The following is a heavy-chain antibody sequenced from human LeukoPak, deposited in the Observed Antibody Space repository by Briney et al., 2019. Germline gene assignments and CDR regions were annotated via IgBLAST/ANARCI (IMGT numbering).Heavy chain of an antibody. CDR2: INPNSGGT. D-gene: IGHD6-19*01. V-gene: IGHV1-2*02. Sequence: ASVTVSCKASGSTFSSHAINWVRQAPGQGLEWMGWINPNSGGTNYAQKFQGRVTMTRDTSISTAYMELSRLRSDDTAVYYCARAGAGTEGFDYWGQGTLVTVSS. CDR1: GSTFSSHA. CDR3: ARAGAGTEGFDY. J-gene: IGHJ4*02.